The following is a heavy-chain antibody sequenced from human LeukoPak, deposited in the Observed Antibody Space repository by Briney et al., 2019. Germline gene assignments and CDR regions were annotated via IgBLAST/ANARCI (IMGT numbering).Heavy chain of an antibody. D-gene: IGHD2-21*02. V-gene: IGHV3-30-3*01. CDR3: ARDLRCGGDCYLYYFDY. Sequence: GGSLRLSCAASGFTFSSYAMHWVRQAPGKGLEWVAVISYDGSNKYYADSVKGRFTISRDNSKNTLYLQMNSLRAEDTAVYYCARDLRCGGDCYLYYFDYWGQGTLVTVSS. CDR1: GFTFSSYA. J-gene: IGHJ4*02. CDR2: ISYDGSNK.